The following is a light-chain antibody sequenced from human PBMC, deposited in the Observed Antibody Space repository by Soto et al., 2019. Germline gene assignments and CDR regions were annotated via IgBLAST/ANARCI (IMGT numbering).Light chain of an antibody. J-gene: IGKJ2*01. Sequence: EIVLTQSPGTLSLSPGEKATLSCRASQSFSTNYLAWYHQKPGQAPRLLIYAASSRATGIPDRFSGSGSGTDFTLTISRLEPEDFAVHYCQQYSSTPYTFGQGTKLEI. CDR1: QSFSTNY. V-gene: IGKV3-20*01. CDR2: AAS. CDR3: QQYSSTPYT.